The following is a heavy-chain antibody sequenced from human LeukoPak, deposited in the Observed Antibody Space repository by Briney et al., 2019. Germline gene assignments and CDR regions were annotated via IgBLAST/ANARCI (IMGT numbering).Heavy chain of an antibody. V-gene: IGHV4-39*07. Sequence: SETLSLTCTVSGGSISSSSYYWGWIRQPPGKGLEWIGSIYYSGSTYYNPSLKSRVTISVDTSKNQFSLKLSSVTAADTAVYYCATDNGYVPSYYFDYWGQGTLVTVSS. CDR1: GGSISSSSYY. CDR2: IYYSGST. D-gene: IGHD5-12*01. J-gene: IGHJ4*02. CDR3: ATDNGYVPSYYFDY.